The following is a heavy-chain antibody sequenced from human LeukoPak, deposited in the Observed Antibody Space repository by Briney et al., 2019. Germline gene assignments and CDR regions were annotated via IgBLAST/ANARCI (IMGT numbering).Heavy chain of an antibody. CDR2: ISDIGGRT. CDR3: ARGPPGTYYYGSGSYYSDFDY. J-gene: IGHJ4*02. CDR1: GITLSNYG. Sequence: GGSLRLSCAVSGITLSNYGMTWVRQAPGKGLEWVAGISDIGGRTNYADSVKGRFTISRDNSKNTLYLQMNSLRAEDTAVYYCARGPPGTYYYGSGSYYSDFDYWGQGTLVTVSS. D-gene: IGHD3-10*01. V-gene: IGHV3-23*01.